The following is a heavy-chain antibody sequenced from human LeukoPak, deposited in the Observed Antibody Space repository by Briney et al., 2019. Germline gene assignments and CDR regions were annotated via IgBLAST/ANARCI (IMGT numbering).Heavy chain of an antibody. D-gene: IGHD6-19*01. CDR1: GFTFNSYA. J-gene: IGHJ4*02. CDR2: ISYDGSNK. Sequence: GGSLRLSCAASGFTFNSYAMHWVRQAPGKGLEWVAVISYDGSNKYYADSVKGRFTISRDNSKNKLYVEMNSLRAEDTAVYYCARTFYSSGTGVPIYYWGQGTLVTVSS. CDR3: ARTFYSSGTGVPIYY. V-gene: IGHV3-30-3*01.